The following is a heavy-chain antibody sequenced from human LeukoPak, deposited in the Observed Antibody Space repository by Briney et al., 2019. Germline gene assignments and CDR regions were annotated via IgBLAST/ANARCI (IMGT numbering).Heavy chain of an antibody. Sequence: ASVKVSCKASGYTFTGYYMHWVRQGPGQGLEWMGIINPNDGSTSYGQKFQGRVTMTRDTSTSTVYMDVSSLRSEDTAVYYCARDLPRGPANYWGQGTLVTVSS. CDR2: INPNDGST. CDR1: GYTFTGYY. J-gene: IGHJ4*02. D-gene: IGHD2-2*01. V-gene: IGHV1-46*01. CDR3: ARDLPRGPANY.